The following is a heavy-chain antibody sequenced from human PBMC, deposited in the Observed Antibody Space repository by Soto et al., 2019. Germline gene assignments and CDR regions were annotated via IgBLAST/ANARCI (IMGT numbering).Heavy chain of an antibody. CDR2: VHYGGGT. CDR1: GDSSGDYH. CDR3: ARDPRDGLGHFDY. V-gene: IGHV4-31*03. J-gene: IGHJ4*02. Sequence: TLSLTCTVSGDSSGDYHWSWIRQLPGKGLEWIGCVHYGGGTIYNPSLRSRVIVSEDTSKYQFFLKLTSVTAADTAVYYCARDPRDGLGHFDYWGLGSLVTVSS.